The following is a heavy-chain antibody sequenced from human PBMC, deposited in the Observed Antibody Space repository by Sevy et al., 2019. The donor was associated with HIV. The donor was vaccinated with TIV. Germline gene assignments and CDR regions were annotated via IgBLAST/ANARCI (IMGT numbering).Heavy chain of an antibody. Sequence: GGSLRLSCAASGFTFSEFGMHWVRQAPGKGLEWVAVISHDGRNNKYNADSVKGRLTISRDNSKTTLYLQMNSLRADDTAIYYCARDRGEILRSAFKSWGQGTLVTVSS. V-gene: IGHV3-30*04. CDR1: GFTFSEFG. CDR3: ARDRGEILRSAFKS. CDR2: ISHDGRNNK. J-gene: IGHJ5*02. D-gene: IGHD3-10*01.